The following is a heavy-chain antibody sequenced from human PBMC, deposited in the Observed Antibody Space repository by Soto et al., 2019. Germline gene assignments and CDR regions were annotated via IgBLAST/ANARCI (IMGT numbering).Heavy chain of an antibody. CDR3: ARDCPGSSTTCYGNEWFDS. V-gene: IGHV3-48*01. CDR1: GFTFSSYS. Sequence: PGGSLRLSCAASGFTFSSYSMNWVRQAPGKGLEWVSYTSSSRSTIYYADSVKGRFTISRDNAKNSLYLQMNSLRAEDTAVYYCARDCPGSSTTCYGNEWFDSWGQGTLVTVSS. CDR2: TSSSRSTI. J-gene: IGHJ5*01. D-gene: IGHD2-2*01.